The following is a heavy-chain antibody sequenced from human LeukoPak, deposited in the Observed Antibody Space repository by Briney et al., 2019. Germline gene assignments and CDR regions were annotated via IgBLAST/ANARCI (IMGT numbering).Heavy chain of an antibody. D-gene: IGHD3-22*01. CDR3: ARAPLYDSSCYYYGNYYYYMDV. CDR1: GGSFSGYY. V-gene: IGHV4-34*01. Sequence: SETLSLTCAVYGGSFSGYYWSWIRQPPGKGLEWIGEINHSGSTNYNPSLKSRVTISVDTSKNQFSLKLSSVTAADTAVYYCARAPLYDSSCYYYGNYYYYMDVWGKGTTVTVSS. CDR2: INHSGST. J-gene: IGHJ6*03.